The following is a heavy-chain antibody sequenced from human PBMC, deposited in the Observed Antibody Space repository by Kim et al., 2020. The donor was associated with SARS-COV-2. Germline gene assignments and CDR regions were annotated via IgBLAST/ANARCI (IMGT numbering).Heavy chain of an antibody. V-gene: IGHV4-34*01. CDR3: ARGLGY. CDR2: NQSGST. Sequence: NQSGSTNYNPSLKSRVTISVDTSKNQFSLKLSSVTAADTAVYYCARGLGYWGQGTLVTVSS. J-gene: IGHJ4*02. D-gene: IGHD3-10*01.